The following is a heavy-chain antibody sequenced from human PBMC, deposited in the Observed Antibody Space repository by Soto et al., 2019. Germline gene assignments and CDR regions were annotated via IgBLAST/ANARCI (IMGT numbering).Heavy chain of an antibody. V-gene: IGHV1-2*02. CDR3: ARDRESYGMDV. CDR2: IIPNFSGT. CDR1: GDTFNNHG. Sequence: ASVKVSCKTSGDTFNNHGISWVRQAPGQGLEWMGGIIPNFSGTNYAQKYQGRITMTRDTSTSTAYMELSRLRSDDTAVYYCARDRESYGMDVWGQGTTVTVAS. J-gene: IGHJ6*02.